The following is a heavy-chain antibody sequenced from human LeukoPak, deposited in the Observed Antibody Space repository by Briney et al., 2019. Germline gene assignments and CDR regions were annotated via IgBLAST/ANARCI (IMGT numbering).Heavy chain of an antibody. D-gene: IGHD5-24*01. Sequence: GGSLRLSCAASGFTFSSYAMHWVRQAPGKGLEYVSGISSNGGSTYYANSVKGRFTISRDNSKNTLYLQMGSLRAEDMAVYYCARDQFPGRWLQGGFDFWGQGTLVTVSS. V-gene: IGHV3-64*01. CDR2: ISSNGGST. J-gene: IGHJ4*02. CDR3: ARDQFPGRWLQGGFDF. CDR1: GFTFSSYA.